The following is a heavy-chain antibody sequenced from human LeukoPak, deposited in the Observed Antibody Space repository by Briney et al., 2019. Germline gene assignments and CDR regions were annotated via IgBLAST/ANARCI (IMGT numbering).Heavy chain of an antibody. CDR1: GFTFSSYA. Sequence: QPGGSLRLSCAASGFTFSSYAMHWVRQAPGKGLEWVAVISYDGSNKYYADSVKGRFTISRDNSKNTLYLQMNSLRAEDTAVYYCARYEDQLAFDIWGQGTMVTVSS. V-gene: IGHV3-30-3*01. CDR2: ISYDGSNK. CDR3: ARYEDQLAFDI. D-gene: IGHD1-1*01. J-gene: IGHJ3*02.